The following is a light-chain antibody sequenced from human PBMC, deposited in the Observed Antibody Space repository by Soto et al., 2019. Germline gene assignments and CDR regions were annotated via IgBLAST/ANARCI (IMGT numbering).Light chain of an antibody. CDR2: GKN. CDR1: SSNIGAGYD. V-gene: IGLV1-40*01. J-gene: IGLJ2*01. Sequence: HSVLTQPPSVSGAPGQRVTISCTGSSSNIGAGYDVHWYQQLPGTAPKLLIYGKNNRPSGVPDRFSGSKSGTSASLAITGLQAEDEADYYCQSYDTSLSGFVVFGGGTKRTV. CDR3: QSYDTSLSGFVV.